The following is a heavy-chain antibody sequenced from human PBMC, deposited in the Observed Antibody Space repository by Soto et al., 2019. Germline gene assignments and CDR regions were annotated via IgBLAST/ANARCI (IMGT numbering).Heavy chain of an antibody. V-gene: IGHV5-51*01. D-gene: IGHD4-17*01. CDR2: IYPGDSYT. CDR3: ARLELTTARPYGMDV. J-gene: IGHJ6*02. CDR1: GYSFTSYW. Sequence: PGESLKISCKGSGYSFTSYWIGWVRQMPGKGLEWMGIIYPGDSYTNYSPSFQGHVTISPDKSISTAYLQWSSLKASDTAVYYCARLELTTARPYGMDVWGQGTTVTVSS.